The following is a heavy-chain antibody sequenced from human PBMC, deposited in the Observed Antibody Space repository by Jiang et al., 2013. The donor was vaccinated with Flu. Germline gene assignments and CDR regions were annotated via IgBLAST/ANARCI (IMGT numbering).Heavy chain of an antibody. D-gene: IGHD3-9*01. J-gene: IGHJ4*02. V-gene: IGHV4-39*01. CDR3: ATLKEEVLRYFDWFRGYYFDY. CDR1: GGSISSSSYY. CDR2: IYYSGST. Sequence: GLVKPSETLSLTCTVSGGSISSSSYYWGWIRQPPGKGLEWLGSIYYSGSTYYNPSLKSRVTISVDTSKNQFSLKLSSVTAADTAVYYCATLKEEVLRYFDWFRGYYFDYWGQGTLVTVSS.